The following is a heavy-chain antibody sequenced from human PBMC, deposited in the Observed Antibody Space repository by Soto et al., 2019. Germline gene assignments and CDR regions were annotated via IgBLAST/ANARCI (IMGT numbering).Heavy chain of an antibody. Sequence: SETLSLTCVVHGGSISSSSYYWGWIRQPPGKGLEWIGSIYYSGRTYYNPSLKSRVTISVDTSKNQFSLKLSSVTAADTAVYYCASSFYDILTGYSYFDYWGQGTLVTVSS. J-gene: IGHJ4*02. CDR3: ASSFYDILTGYSYFDY. D-gene: IGHD3-9*01. V-gene: IGHV4-39*01. CDR2: IYYSGRT. CDR1: GGSISSSSYY.